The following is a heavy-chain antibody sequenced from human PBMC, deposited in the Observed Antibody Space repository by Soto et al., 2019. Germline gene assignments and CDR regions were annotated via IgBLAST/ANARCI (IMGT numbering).Heavy chain of an antibody. Sequence: SVKVSCKASGGTFSSYAISWVRQAPGQGLEWMGGIIPIFGTANYAQKFQGRVTITADKSTSTAYMELSSLRSEDTAVYYCARSMPLGIVVVTAPSNYYYYGMDVWGQGTTVTVSS. CDR3: ARSMPLGIVVVTAPSNYYYYGMDV. CDR2: IIPIFGTA. CDR1: GGTFSSYA. J-gene: IGHJ6*02. D-gene: IGHD2-21*02. V-gene: IGHV1-69*06.